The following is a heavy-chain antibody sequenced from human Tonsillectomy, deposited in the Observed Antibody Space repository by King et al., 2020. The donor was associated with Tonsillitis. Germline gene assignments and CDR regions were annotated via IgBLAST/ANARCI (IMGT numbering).Heavy chain of an antibody. Sequence: QLQESGPGLVKPSQTLSLTCTVSGGSISSGGYYWSWIRQHPGKGLEGIGDIYYSASTYYNPSLKSRVTISVDTSQNQFSLKLSSVTAAATAVYYCARFYYYDSSGYPFHDAFDIWGQGTMVTVSS. CDR1: GGSISSGGYY. CDR3: ARFYYYDSSGYPFHDAFDI. J-gene: IGHJ3*02. V-gene: IGHV4-31*03. CDR2: IYYSAST. D-gene: IGHD3-22*01.